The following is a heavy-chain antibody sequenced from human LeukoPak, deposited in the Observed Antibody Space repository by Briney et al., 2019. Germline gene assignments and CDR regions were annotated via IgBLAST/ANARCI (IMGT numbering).Heavy chain of an antibody. V-gene: IGHV4-59*01. CDR3: ARKESLDY. Sequence: SETLSLTCTVAGGSISSYYWSWIRQPPGKGLEWIGYIYYSGSTNYNPSLKRGVTISGDTSKNQFSLTLSSVPAADTAVYYCARKESLDYWGEGTLVTVSS. CDR1: GGSISSYY. CDR2: IYYSGST. D-gene: IGHD3-10*01. J-gene: IGHJ4*02.